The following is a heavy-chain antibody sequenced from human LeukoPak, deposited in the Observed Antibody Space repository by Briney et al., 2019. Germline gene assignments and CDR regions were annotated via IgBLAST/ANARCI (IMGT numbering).Heavy chain of an antibody. Sequence: SETLSLTCTVSGGSISSYCWSWIRQPPGKGLEWIGYIYYSGSTNYNPSLKSRVTISVDTSKNQFSLKLSSVTAADTAVYYCARDSAAGTDYWGQGTLVTVSS. V-gene: IGHV4-59*01. J-gene: IGHJ4*02. CDR1: GGSISSYC. CDR3: ARDSAAGTDY. CDR2: IYYSGST. D-gene: IGHD6-13*01.